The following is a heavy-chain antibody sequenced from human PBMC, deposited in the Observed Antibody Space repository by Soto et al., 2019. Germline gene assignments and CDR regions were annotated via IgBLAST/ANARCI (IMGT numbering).Heavy chain of an antibody. J-gene: IGHJ4*02. CDR1: GYTFTNYY. Sequence: QVQLVQSGAEVKKPGASVKVSCKTSGYTFTNYYVQWVRQAPGQGLEWMGVIHPDGGHTTYSQKVQDRVPMTRDTFQSTIYVEMSSLRSEVKAVYYCARGDNDYWGQGTLVTFSS. V-gene: IGHV1-46*01. CDR2: IHPDGGHT. CDR3: ARGDNDY.